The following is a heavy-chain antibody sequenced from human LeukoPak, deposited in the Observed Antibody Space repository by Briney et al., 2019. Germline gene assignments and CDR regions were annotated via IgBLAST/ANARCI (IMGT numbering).Heavy chain of an antibody. J-gene: IGHJ3*02. D-gene: IGHD3-3*01. Sequence: GASVKVSCKASGYTFTSYGISWVRQAPGQGLEWMGWISAYNGNTNYAQKLQGRVTMTTDTSTSTAYMELRSLRSDDTAVYYCARGPYYDFWSGSEYAFDIWGQGTMVTVSS. CDR2: ISAYNGNT. CDR1: GYTFTSYG. V-gene: IGHV1-18*01. CDR3: ARGPYYDFWSGSEYAFDI.